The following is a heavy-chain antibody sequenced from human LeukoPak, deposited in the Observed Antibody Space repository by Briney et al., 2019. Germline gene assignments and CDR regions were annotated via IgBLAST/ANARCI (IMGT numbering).Heavy chain of an antibody. J-gene: IGHJ4*02. CDR1: RYTLTGYY. CDR2: INPNRGGT. CDR3: ARALIAVAGTGGFDY. V-gene: IGHV1-2*02. Sequence: SVNDSCKASRYTLTGYYMHGLRQAPGRGRDGMGWINPNRGGTHYAPKFQGRATLTRDTTISKAYMELRRLRSNDTAVYYCARALIAVAGTGGFDYWGQGTLVTVSS. D-gene: IGHD6-19*01.